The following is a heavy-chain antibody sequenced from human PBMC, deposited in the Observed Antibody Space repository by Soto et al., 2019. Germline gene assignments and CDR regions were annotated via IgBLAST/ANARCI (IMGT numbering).Heavy chain of an antibody. J-gene: IGHJ4*02. CDR1: GGTFSSYA. V-gene: IGHV1-69*13. D-gene: IGHD6-13*01. CDR2: IIPIFGTA. Sequence: SSVKVSCKASGGTFSSYAISWVRQAPGQGLGWMGGIIPIFGTANYAQKFQGRVTITADESTSTAYMELSSLRSEDTAVYYCARVSAIGTGYSSSWYPSGPSYYFDYWGQGTLVTVSS. CDR3: ARVSAIGTGYSSSWYPSGPSYYFDY.